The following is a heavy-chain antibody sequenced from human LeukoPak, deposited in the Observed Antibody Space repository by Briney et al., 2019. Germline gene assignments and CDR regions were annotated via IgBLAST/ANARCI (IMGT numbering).Heavy chain of an antibody. CDR3: ARSVGYSNGYWWGNFDY. J-gene: IGHJ4*02. V-gene: IGHV1-8*01. Sequence: GASVKVSCKASGYTFTSYDINWVRQATGQGLEWMGWMNPNSGNTGYAQKFQGRVTMTRNTSLSTAYMELSSLRSEDTAVYYCARSVGYSNGYWWGNFDYWGQGTLVTVSS. CDR1: GYTFTSYD. D-gene: IGHD5-18*01. CDR2: MNPNSGNT.